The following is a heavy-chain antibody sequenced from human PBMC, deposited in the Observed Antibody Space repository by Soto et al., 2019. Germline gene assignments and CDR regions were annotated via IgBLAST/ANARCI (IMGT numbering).Heavy chain of an antibody. Sequence: QVQLQESGPGLVKPSETLSLTCTVSGGSVSSGSYYWSWIRQPPGKGLEWIGYIYYSGSTNYNPALKRRVTVSVDTSKNQFSLMLSSVTAADTAVYYCARSPVVTAILDFDYWGQGTLVTVSS. V-gene: IGHV4-61*01. CDR2: IYYSGST. J-gene: IGHJ4*02. D-gene: IGHD2-21*02. CDR3: ARSPVVTAILDFDY. CDR1: GGSVSSGSYY.